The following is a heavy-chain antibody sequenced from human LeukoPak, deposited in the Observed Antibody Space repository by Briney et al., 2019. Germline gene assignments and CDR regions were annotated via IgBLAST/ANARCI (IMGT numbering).Heavy chain of an antibody. CDR3: AREAGEIYYDSSGYSRGYNWFDP. CDR2: ITPIFGTA. D-gene: IGHD3-22*01. J-gene: IGHJ5*02. CDR1: GYTFTSYG. Sequence: SVKVSCKASGYTFTSYGISWVRQAPGQGLEWMGGITPIFGTANYAQKFQGRVTITADESTSTAYMELSSLRSEDTAVYYCAREAGEIYYDSSGYSRGYNWFDPWGQGTLVTVSS. V-gene: IGHV1-69*13.